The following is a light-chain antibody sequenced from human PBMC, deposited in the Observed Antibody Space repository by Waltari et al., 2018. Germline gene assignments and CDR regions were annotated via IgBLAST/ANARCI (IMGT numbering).Light chain of an antibody. J-gene: IGKJ2*01. V-gene: IGKV1-39*01. CDR1: QSISSY. CDR3: QQSYSTLYT. Sequence: DIQMTHSPSSLSASVGDRVTITCRASQSISSYLNWYQQKPVKAPELLIYAASSLQSGVPSRFSGSGSGTDFTLTISSLQPEDFATYYCQQSYSTLYTFGQGTKLGIK. CDR2: AAS.